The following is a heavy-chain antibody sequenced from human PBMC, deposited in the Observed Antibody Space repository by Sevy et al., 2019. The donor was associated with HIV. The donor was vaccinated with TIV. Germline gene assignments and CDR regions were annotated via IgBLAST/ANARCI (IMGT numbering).Heavy chain of an antibody. D-gene: IGHD6-13*01. Sequence: GGSLRLSCAASEFTFSSYAMSWVRQAPGKGLEWVSAISGSGGSTYYADSVKGRFTISRDNSKNTLYLQMNSLRAEDTAVYYCAKDRVAAAGNTGRLLTVFDYWGQGTLVTVSS. J-gene: IGHJ4*02. CDR3: AKDRVAAAGNTGRLLTVFDY. V-gene: IGHV3-23*01. CDR2: ISGSGGST. CDR1: EFTFSSYA.